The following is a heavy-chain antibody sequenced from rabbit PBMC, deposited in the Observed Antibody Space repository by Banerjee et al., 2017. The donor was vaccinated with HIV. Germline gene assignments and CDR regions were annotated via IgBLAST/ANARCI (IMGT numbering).Heavy chain of an antibody. Sequence: QEQLVESGGDLVKPEGSLTLTCTASGFSFSNKCVMCWVRQAPGKGLEWIGCINTGSGSTWYASWVNGRFTISRSTSLNTVDLKMTSLTAADTATYFCARYDGFNYPYYFNLWGPGTLVTVS. CDR1: GFSFSNKCV. D-gene: IGHD6-1*01. V-gene: IGHV1S43*01. CDR2: INTGSGST. J-gene: IGHJ4*01. CDR3: ARYDGFNYPYYFNL.